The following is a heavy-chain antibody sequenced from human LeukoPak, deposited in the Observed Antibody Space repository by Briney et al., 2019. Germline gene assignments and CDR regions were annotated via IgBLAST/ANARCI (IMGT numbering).Heavy chain of an antibody. Sequence: PSETLSLTCTVSGGSISSSSYYWGWIRQPPGKGLEWIGSIYYSGSTYYNPSLKSRVTISVDTSKNQFSLKLSSVTAADTAVYYCARHSPGELLGGDTFDYWGQGTLVTVSS. CDR1: GGSISSSSYY. D-gene: IGHD3-10*01. CDR3: ARHSPGELLGGDTFDY. CDR2: IYYSGST. J-gene: IGHJ4*02. V-gene: IGHV4-39*01.